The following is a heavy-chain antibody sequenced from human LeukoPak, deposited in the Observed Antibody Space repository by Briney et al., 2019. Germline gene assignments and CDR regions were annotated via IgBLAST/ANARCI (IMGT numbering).Heavy chain of an antibody. CDR3: ATDYYVSGSYYRLFY. V-gene: IGHV3-74*01. J-gene: IGHJ4*02. Sequence: GESLRLSCAASGFAFNTYSMNWVRQAPGKGLVWVSGINSDGGTTTYADSVKGRFTISRDNAKNTLYLQMNNLRAEDTAIYYCATDYYVSGSYYRLFYWGQGTLVTVSS. CDR1: GFAFNTYS. CDR2: INSDGGTT. D-gene: IGHD3-10*01.